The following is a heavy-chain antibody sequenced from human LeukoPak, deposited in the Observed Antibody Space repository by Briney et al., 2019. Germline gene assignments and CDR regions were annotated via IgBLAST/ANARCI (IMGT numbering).Heavy chain of an antibody. D-gene: IGHD2-2*01. J-gene: IGHJ6*02. CDR3: TTDSYCSTTTCYASSNYYYGLDA. Sequence: KTGGSLRLSCAASGFTFSNAWMTWVRRAPGKGLEWVGRIYRNADGGTTDYAAPVKGRYTISRDDSKNTLYLQMNSLKTEDTAVYYCTTDSYCSTTTCYASSNYYYGLDAWGQGTSVTVSS. CDR2: IYRNADGGTT. V-gene: IGHV3-15*05. CDR1: GFTFSNAW.